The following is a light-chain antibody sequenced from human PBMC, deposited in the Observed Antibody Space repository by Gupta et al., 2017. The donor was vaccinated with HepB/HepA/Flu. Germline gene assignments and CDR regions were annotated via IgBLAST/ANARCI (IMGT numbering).Light chain of an antibody. CDR2: GAS. CDR1: QSVSSSY. J-gene: IGKJ5*01. CDR3: QQYGSSPRT. Sequence: EIVLTQSPGTLSLSPGERATLSCRASQSVSSSYLAWYQQKPGQAPRLLIYGASSRATGIPDRFSGSGSGTEFTLTISRLEPEDFALYYCQQYGSSPRTFGQGTRLEMK. V-gene: IGKV3-20*01.